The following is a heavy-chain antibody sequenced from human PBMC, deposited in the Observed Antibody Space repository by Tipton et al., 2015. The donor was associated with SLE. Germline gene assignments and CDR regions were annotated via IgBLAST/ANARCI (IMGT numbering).Heavy chain of an antibody. CDR1: GFTFSSYG. Sequence: SGFTFSSYGMSWVRQAPGQGLEWMGGIIPIFGTANYAQKFQGRVTITADESTSTAYMELSSLRSEDTAVYYCARRNSMAFDIWGQGTMVTVSS. J-gene: IGHJ3*02. CDR3: ARRNSMAFDI. V-gene: IGHV1-69*01. D-gene: IGHD1-7*01. CDR2: IIPIFGTA.